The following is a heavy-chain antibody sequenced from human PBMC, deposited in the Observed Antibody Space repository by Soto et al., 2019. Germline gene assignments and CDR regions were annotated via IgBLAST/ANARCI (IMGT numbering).Heavy chain of an antibody. D-gene: IGHD3-9*01. CDR3: ARTTDYDILTGYYSDPVDY. J-gene: IGHJ4*02. CDR2: IYYSGST. Sequence: SETLSLTCTVSGGSISSSSYYWGWIRQPPGKGLEWIGSIYYSGSTYYNPSLKSRVTISVDTSKNQFSLKLSSVTAADTAVYYCARTTDYDILTGYYSDPVDYWGQGTLVTVSS. V-gene: IGHV4-39*01. CDR1: GGSISSSSYY.